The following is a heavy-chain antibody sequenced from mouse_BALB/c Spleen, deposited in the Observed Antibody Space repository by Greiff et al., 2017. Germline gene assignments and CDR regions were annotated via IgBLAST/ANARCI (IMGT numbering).Heavy chain of an antibody. D-gene: IGHD1-2*01. CDR2: IYPGNVNT. CDR3: ARAIRLPYYFDY. J-gene: IGHJ2*01. V-gene: IGHV1S56*01. CDR1: GYTFTSYY. Sequence: QVQLQQSGPELVKPGASVRISCKASGYTFTSYYIHWVKQRPGQGLEWIGWIYPGNVNTKYNEKFKGKATLTADKSSSTAYMQLSSLTSEDSAVYFCARAIRLPYYFDYWGQGTTLTVSS.